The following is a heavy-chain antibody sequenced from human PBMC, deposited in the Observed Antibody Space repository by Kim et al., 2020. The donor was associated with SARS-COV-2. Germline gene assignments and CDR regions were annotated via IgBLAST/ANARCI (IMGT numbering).Heavy chain of an antibody. Sequence: STYYIPSLKSRVTISVDTSKNHFSLKLSSVTAADTAVYYCARAHVVRGVRWGQGTLVTVSS. CDR3: ARAHVVRGVR. J-gene: IGHJ4*02. D-gene: IGHD3-10*01. CDR2: ST. V-gene: IGHV4-31*02.